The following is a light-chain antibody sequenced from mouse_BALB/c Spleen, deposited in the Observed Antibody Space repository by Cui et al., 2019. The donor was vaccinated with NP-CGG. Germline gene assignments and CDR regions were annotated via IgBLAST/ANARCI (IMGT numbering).Light chain of an antibody. CDR3: ALWYSNHWV. V-gene: IGLV1*01. Sequence: QAVVTQESALTPSPGETVTLTGRSSTGAVTTSNYANWVQEKPDHLFTGLIGGTNNRTPGVPARFSGSLIGDKAALTITGAQTEDEAIYFCALWYSNHWVFGGGTKLTVL. CDR1: TGAVTTSNY. CDR2: GTN. J-gene: IGLJ1*01.